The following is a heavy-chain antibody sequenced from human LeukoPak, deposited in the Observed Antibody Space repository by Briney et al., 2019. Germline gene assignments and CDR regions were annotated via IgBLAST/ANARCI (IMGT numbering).Heavy chain of an antibody. Sequence: GASVKVSYKPSGYTFHNFGINWVRQAPGPRLEWIAWISGNNDNPNYGQKFQGRFTVTTHSSTSTAYMELRNLRSDDTAVYYCARDGTSTDDYWGQGTLVTVSS. CDR2: ISGNNDNP. J-gene: IGHJ4*02. CDR3: ARDGTSTDDY. D-gene: IGHD2-2*01. V-gene: IGHV1-18*01. CDR1: GYTFHNFG.